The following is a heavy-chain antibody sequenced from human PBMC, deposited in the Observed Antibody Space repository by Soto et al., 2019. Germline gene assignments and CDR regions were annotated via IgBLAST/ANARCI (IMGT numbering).Heavy chain of an antibody. Sequence: ASVKVSCKASGYTFTGYYMHWVRQAPGQGLEWMGWINPNSGGTNYAQKFQGWVTMTRDTSISTAYMELSRLRSDDTAVYYCARGRDVYSSSWYGSCNYYGIYVWGRGTTGTVSS. CDR2: INPNSGGT. J-gene: IGHJ6*02. D-gene: IGHD6-13*01. CDR1: GYTFTGYY. CDR3: ARGRDVYSSSWYGSCNYYGIYV. V-gene: IGHV1-2*04.